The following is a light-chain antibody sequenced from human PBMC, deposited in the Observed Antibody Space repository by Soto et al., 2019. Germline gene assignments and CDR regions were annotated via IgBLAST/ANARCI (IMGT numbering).Light chain of an antibody. V-gene: IGKV3-20*01. CDR2: GAS. J-gene: IGKJ1*01. CDR3: QQYGSSPET. Sequence: PRATGSLSCRASQSVDICLAWYQQKPGQAPRLLIYGASSRATGIPDRFSGSGSGTDFTLTISRLEPEDFAVYYCQQYGSSPETFGQGTKVDIK. CDR1: QSVDIC.